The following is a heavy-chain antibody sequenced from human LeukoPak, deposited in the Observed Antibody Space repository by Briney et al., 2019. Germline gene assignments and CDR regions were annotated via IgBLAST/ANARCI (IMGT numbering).Heavy chain of an antibody. Sequence: SEPLSLTCAVYGGSFSGYYWSWLPPPPGKGVEGIGEINHSGSTNYNPSLKSRVTISVDTSKNQFSLKLSSVTAADTAVYYCARGPRVPLVPAAEVDPWGQGTLVTVSS. CDR1: GGSFSGYY. CDR3: ARGPRVPLVPAAEVDP. J-gene: IGHJ5*02. CDR2: INHSGST. V-gene: IGHV4-34*01. D-gene: IGHD2-2*01.